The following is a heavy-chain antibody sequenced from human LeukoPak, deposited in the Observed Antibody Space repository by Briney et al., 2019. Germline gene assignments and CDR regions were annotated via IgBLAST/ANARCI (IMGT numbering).Heavy chain of an antibody. CDR1: GYTFTGYY. D-gene: IGHD6-13*01. CDR3: ARGAAGNYLSIAAAGIWFDY. V-gene: IGHV1-2*02. J-gene: IGHJ4*02. Sequence: ASVKVSCKASGYTFTGYYMHWVRQAPGQGLEWMGWINPNSGGTNYAQKFQGRVTMTRDTSISTAYMELSRLRSDDTAVYYCARGAAGNYLSIAAAGIWFDYWGQGTLVTVSS. CDR2: INPNSGGT.